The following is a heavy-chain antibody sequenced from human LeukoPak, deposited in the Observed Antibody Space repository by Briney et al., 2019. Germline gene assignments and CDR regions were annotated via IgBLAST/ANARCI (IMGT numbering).Heavy chain of an antibody. V-gene: IGHV1-69*13. D-gene: IGHD4-23*01. CDR3: ASPFYGGNFVP. J-gene: IGHJ5*02. Sequence: ASVKVSCKASGGTFSSYAISWVRQAPGQGLEWMGGIIPIFGTANYAQKFQGRVTITADESTSTAYMELSSLRSEDTAVYYCASPFYGGNFVPWGQGTLVTVSS. CDR2: IIPIFGTA. CDR1: GGTFSSYA.